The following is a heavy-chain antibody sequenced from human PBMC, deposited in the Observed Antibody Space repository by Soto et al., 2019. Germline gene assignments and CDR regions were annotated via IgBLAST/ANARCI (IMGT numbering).Heavy chain of an antibody. D-gene: IGHD1-26*01. CDR2: VHHTGAT. V-gene: IGHV4-38-2*02. Sequence: PSETLSLTCAVSGFSISRDYYWGWIRQPPGRGLEWIGNVHHTGATDYTPPLRTRVTISLDTSKNQFSLKLTSVTAADTAVYYCARDRSGGSYTYWGQGILVTVSS. CDR3: ARDRSGGSYTY. CDR1: GFSISRDYY. J-gene: IGHJ4*02.